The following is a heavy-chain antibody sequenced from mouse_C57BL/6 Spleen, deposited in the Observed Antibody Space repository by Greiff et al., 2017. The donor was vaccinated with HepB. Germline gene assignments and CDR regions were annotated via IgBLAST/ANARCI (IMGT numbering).Heavy chain of an antibody. V-gene: IGHV1-42*01. CDR1: GYSFTGYY. Sequence: VQLKESGPELVKPGASVKISCKASGYSFTGYYMNWVKQSPEKSLEWIGEINPSTGGTTYNQKFKAKATLTVDKSSSTAYMQLKSLTSEDSAVYYCARKDYYGSSSPFAYWGQGTLVTVSA. D-gene: IGHD1-1*01. CDR2: INPSTGGT. J-gene: IGHJ3*01. CDR3: ARKDYYGSSSPFAY.